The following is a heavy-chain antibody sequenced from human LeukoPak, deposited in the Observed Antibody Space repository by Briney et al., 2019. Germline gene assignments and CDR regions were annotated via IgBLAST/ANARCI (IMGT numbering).Heavy chain of an antibody. D-gene: IGHD2-15*01. CDR1: GYSFTSYW. CDR3: ARICSGGSCYSNYYYGMDV. V-gene: IGHV5-51*01. J-gene: IGHJ6*04. Sequence: GESLKISCKGSGYSFTSYWIGWVRQMPGKGLEWMGIIYPGDSDTRYSPSFQGQVTISADKSISTAYLQWSSLKASDTAMYYCARICSGGSCYSNYYYGMDVWGKGTTVTVSS. CDR2: IYPGDSDT.